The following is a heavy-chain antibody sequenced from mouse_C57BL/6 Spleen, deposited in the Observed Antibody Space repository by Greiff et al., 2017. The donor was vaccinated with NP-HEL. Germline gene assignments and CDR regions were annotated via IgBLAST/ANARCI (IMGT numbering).Heavy chain of an antibody. Sequence: VQLQQPGAELVMPGASVKLSCKASGYTFTSYWMHWVKQRPGQGLEWIGEIDPSDSYTNYNQKFKGKSTLTVDKSSSTAYMQLSSLTSEDSAVYYCARSFGIHYFDYWGRGTTLTVSS. D-gene: IGHD1-2*01. V-gene: IGHV1-69*01. J-gene: IGHJ2*01. CDR3: ARSFGIHYFDY. CDR1: GYTFTSYW. CDR2: IDPSDSYT.